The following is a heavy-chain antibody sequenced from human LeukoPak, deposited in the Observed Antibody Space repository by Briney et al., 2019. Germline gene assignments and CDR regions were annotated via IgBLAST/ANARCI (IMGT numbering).Heavy chain of an antibody. CDR3: AKGIRGDSYGHFDY. CDR1: GGSISSSSYY. D-gene: IGHD5-18*01. V-gene: IGHV4-39*01. J-gene: IGHJ4*02. Sequence: SETLSLTCTVSGGSISSSSYYWGWIRQTPGKGLEWIGSIYYSGSTYYNPSLKSRVTISVDTSKNQFSLKLSSVTAADTAVYYCAKGIRGDSYGHFDYWGQGTLVTVSS. CDR2: IYYSGST.